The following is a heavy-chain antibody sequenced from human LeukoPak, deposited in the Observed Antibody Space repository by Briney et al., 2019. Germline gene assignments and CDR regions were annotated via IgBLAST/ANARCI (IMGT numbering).Heavy chain of an antibody. CDR3: ARVGNPRHYGSQSGAFDI. D-gene: IGHD3-10*01. Sequence: SQTLSLTCTVSGGSISSGSYYWSWIRQPAGKGLEYIGRIYTSGSTSYNPSLKSRVTISVDTSKNQFSLKLSSVTAAETAVYYCARVGNPRHYGSQSGAFDIWGQGTMVTVSS. V-gene: IGHV4-61*02. CDR2: IYTSGST. J-gene: IGHJ3*02. CDR1: GGSISSGSYY.